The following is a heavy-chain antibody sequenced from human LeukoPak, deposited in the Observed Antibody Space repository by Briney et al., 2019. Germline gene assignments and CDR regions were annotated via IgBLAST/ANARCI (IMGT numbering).Heavy chain of an antibody. Sequence: ASVKVSCKASGGTFSSYAIGWVRQAPGQGLEWMGGIIPIFGTANYAQKFQGRVTITTDESTSTAYMELSSLRSEDTAVYYCASPIMITFGGVTPPYYYYGMDVWGQGTTVTVSS. V-gene: IGHV1-69*05. J-gene: IGHJ6*02. CDR1: GGTFSSYA. CDR3: ASPIMITFGGVTPPYYYYGMDV. CDR2: IIPIFGTA. D-gene: IGHD3-16*01.